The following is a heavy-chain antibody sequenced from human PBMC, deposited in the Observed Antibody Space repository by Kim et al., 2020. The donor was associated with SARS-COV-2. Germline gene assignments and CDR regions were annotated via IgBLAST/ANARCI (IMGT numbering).Heavy chain of an antibody. D-gene: IGHD5-18*01. CDR1: GGTFRSYV. CDR2: ISPLFGRS. Sequence: SVKVSCKASGGTFRSYVFSWLRQAPGQGPEWIGGISPLFGRSNYAQRFRGRVTMTTDKSTSTAFMELNSLRSEDTAVYFCAKEKGNTYGFVSWGQGTLV. J-gene: IGHJ4*02. CDR3: AKEKGNTYGFVS. V-gene: IGHV1-69*05.